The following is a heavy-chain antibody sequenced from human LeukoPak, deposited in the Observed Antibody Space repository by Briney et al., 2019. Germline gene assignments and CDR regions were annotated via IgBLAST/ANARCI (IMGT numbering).Heavy chain of an antibody. J-gene: IGHJ6*02. D-gene: IGHD2-21*02. CDR2: IYYSGST. Sequence: SETLSLTCTVSGGSISSYYWSWIRQPPGKGLEWIGYIYYSGSTNYNPSLKSRVTISVDTSKNQFSLKLSSVTAADTAVYYCARVSTCGGDCYSDYYYGMDVWGQGTTVTVS. CDR1: GGSISSYY. CDR3: ARVSTCGGDCYSDYYYGMDV. V-gene: IGHV4-59*01.